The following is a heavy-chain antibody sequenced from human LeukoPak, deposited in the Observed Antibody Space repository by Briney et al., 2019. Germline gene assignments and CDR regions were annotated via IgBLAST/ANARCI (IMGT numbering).Heavy chain of an antibody. V-gene: IGHV4-59*01. D-gene: IGHD2/OR15-2a*01. CDR1: GDSISGYY. Sequence: PSETLSLTCTVSGDSISGYYWSWIRQPPGKGLEYIGYVYYSGATNSNPSLKSRVTISLDTSKNQFSLKLNSVTAADTAAYYCAKYGNYLVDWGQGTLVTVSS. CDR2: VYYSGAT. CDR3: AKYGNYLVD. J-gene: IGHJ4*02.